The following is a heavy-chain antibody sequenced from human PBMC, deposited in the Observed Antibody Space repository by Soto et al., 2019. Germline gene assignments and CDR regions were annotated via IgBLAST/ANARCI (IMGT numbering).Heavy chain of an antibody. CDR2: INHSGST. D-gene: IGHD3-3*01. Sequence: SETLSLTCAVYGGSFSGYYWSWIRQPPGKGLEWIGEINHSGSTNYNPSLKSRFTISVDTCKNQFALKLSSVTAADTAVYYCARGPPYFDFWSGYYLSRYFDYWGQGTLVTVSS. CDR1: GGSFSGYY. V-gene: IGHV4-34*01. CDR3: ARGPPYFDFWSGYYLSRYFDY. J-gene: IGHJ4*02.